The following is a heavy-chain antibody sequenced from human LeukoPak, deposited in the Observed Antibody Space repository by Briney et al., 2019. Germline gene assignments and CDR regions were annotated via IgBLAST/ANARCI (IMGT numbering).Heavy chain of an antibody. J-gene: IGHJ4*02. V-gene: IGHV3-74*01. CDR1: DFTFSTYW. D-gene: IGHD5-12*01. Sequence: PGGSLRLSCAGSDFTFSTYWTHWVRQAPGKGLGWVSRISTDGISRTYADSVKGRFTISRDNARNTLFLQMDSLRAEDTAVYYCVRGTSRENGYGGDDPYWGQGTLVIVS. CDR2: ISTDGISR. CDR3: VRGTSRENGYGGDDPY.